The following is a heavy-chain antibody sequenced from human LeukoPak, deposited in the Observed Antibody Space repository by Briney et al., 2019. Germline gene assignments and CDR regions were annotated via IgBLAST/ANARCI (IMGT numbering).Heavy chain of an antibody. Sequence: GGSLRLSCAASGFTFTTYRMHWVRQAPGKGREWLSIIYSDGSTYYADSVKGRFTISRDNSKNTLYLQMNSLRAEDTAVYYCARVVVISVSDYFDYWGQGTLVTVSS. V-gene: IGHV3-53*01. J-gene: IGHJ4*02. CDR2: IYSDGST. CDR3: ARVVVISVSDYFDY. CDR1: GFTFTTYR. D-gene: IGHD2-21*01.